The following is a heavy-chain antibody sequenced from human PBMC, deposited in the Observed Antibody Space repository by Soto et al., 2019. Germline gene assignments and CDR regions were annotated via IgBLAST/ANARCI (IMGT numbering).Heavy chain of an antibody. J-gene: IGHJ6*02. CDR1: GGTFSSYA. CDR2: IIPIFGTA. V-gene: IGHV1-69*01. D-gene: IGHD4-4*01. CDR3: VRDRGDNYPETYYGMDV. Sequence: QVQLVQSGAEVKKPGSSVKVSCKASGGTFSSYAISWVRQAPGQGLEWMGGIIPIFGTANYAQKFQGRVTITADEATSTAYMELSSLRAEDTAVYYGVRDRGDNYPETYYGMDVWGQGTTVTVSS.